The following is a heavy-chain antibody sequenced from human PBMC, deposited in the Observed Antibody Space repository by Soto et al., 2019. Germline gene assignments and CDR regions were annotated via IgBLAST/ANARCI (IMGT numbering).Heavy chain of an antibody. J-gene: IGHJ4*02. D-gene: IGHD6-19*01. Sequence: EVQLVESGGGLVQPGGSLRLSCAASGFTFSSYWMSWVRQAPGKGLEWVANIKQDGSEKYYVDSVTGRFTISRDNAKNSLYLQMNSLRSEDTAVYYCASDVGSSDTFDYWGQGTLVTVSS. CDR1: GFTFSSYW. CDR2: IKQDGSEK. V-gene: IGHV3-7*03. CDR3: ASDVGSSDTFDY.